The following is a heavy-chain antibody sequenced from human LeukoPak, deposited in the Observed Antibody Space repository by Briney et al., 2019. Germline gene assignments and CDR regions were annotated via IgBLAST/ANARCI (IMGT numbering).Heavy chain of an antibody. CDR1: GFTFSSYW. Sequence: GGSLRLSCAASGFTFSSYWTHWVRQAPGKGLVWVSRINSDGSSTTYADSVKGRFTISRDNAKNTLYLQMNSLRAEDTAVYYCARSTTHPYYYYMDVWGKGTTVTISS. CDR2: INSDGSST. J-gene: IGHJ6*03. D-gene: IGHD4-17*01. CDR3: ARSTTHPYYYYMDV. V-gene: IGHV3-74*01.